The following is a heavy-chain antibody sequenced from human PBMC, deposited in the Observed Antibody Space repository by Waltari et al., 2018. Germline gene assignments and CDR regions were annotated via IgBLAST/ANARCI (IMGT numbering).Heavy chain of an antibody. CDR2: INDSGFT. Sequence: QVQFQQWGAGLLKPSETLSLTCVFHTGSFSGHFWSWLRLTPGKGLEWIGEINDSGFTNYNPSLESRVTLSVDKSKIHFSLNLTSVTAADTSVYYCARSRLWRGLDAFDLWGQGTVVTVSS. J-gene: IGHJ3*01. V-gene: IGHV4-34*01. CDR3: ARSRLWRGLDAFDL. CDR1: TGSFSGHF. D-gene: IGHD3-10*01.